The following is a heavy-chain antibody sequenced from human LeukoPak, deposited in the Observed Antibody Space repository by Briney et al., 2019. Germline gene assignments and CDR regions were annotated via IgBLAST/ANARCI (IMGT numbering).Heavy chain of an antibody. Sequence: GESLKISCKGSGYSFTTYWIGWVRQMPGKGLEWMGIIYPGDSDTRYSPSFQGQVTISADKSISTAYLQWSSLKASDTAMYYCARHQIVGATRSPFDYWGQGTLVTVSS. CDR1: GYSFTTYW. CDR2: IYPGDSDT. J-gene: IGHJ4*02. V-gene: IGHV5-51*01. CDR3: ARHQIVGATRSPFDY. D-gene: IGHD1-26*01.